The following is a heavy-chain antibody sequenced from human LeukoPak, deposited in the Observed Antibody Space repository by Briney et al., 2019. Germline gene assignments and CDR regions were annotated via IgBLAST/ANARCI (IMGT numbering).Heavy chain of an antibody. V-gene: IGHV4-59*12. CDR1: GGSISSYY. J-gene: IGHJ4*02. CDR3: AREGKILGIQLWNENY. D-gene: IGHD5-18*01. CDR2: IYYSGST. Sequence: PSETLSLTCTVSGGSISSYYWSWIRQPPGKGLEWIGYIYYSGSTNYNPSLKSRVTISVDTPKNQFSLKLSSVTAADTAVYYCAREGKILGIQLWNENYWGQGTLVTVSS.